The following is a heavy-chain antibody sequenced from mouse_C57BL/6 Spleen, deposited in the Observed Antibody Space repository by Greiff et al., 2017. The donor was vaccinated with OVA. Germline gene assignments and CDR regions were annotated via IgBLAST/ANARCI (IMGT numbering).Heavy chain of an antibody. CDR2: ISYSGST. V-gene: IGHV3-1*01. J-gene: IGHJ3*01. CDR3: ARGGLHYGSSSWFAY. CDR1: GYSITSGYD. D-gene: IGHD1-1*01. Sequence: VQLQQSGPGMVKPSQSLSLTCTVTGYSITSGYDWHWIRHFPGNKLEWMGYISYSGSTNYNPSLKSRISITHDTSKNHFFLKLNSVTTEDTATYYCARGGLHYGSSSWFAYWGQGTLVTVSA.